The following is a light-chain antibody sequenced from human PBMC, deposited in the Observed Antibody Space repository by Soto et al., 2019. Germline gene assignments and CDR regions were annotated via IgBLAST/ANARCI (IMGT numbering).Light chain of an antibody. CDR3: SSNTTSSTVL. CDR2: EVS. J-gene: IGLJ2*01. CDR1: SSDVGGYNY. Sequence: QSALTQPASVSGSPGQSITISCTGTSSDVGGYNYVSWYQQHPGKAPKLMIYEVSNRPSGVSNRFSGSKSGSTASLTISGLQAEDEADYYCSSNTTSSTVLFGGGTKLTVL. V-gene: IGLV2-14*01.